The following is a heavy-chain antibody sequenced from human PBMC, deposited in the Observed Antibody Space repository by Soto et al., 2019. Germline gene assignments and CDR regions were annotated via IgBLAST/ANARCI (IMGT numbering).Heavy chain of an antibody. J-gene: IGHJ6*02. V-gene: IGHV4-30-4*01. D-gene: IGHD2-2*02. CDR2: IYYRGST. CDR1: GGSISIDNFF. Sequence: SETLSLTCTVSGGSISIDNFFWSCIRQPPGEGLEWIGYIYYRGSTYYNPSLESRLTLLVDTSKNQFSLKLRSVTAADTAVYYCARVAIACPSSSCYNHYYYSLDVWGQGTTVTVSS. CDR3: ARVAIACPSSSCYNHYYYSLDV.